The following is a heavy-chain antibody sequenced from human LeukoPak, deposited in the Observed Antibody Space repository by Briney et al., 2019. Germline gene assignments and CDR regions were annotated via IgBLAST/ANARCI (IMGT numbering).Heavy chain of an antibody. CDR3: ARDLVVVVVGNWFDP. V-gene: IGHV1-2*02. J-gene: IGHJ5*02. D-gene: IGHD2-2*01. Sequence: ASVKVSCKASGYTFTGYYMHWVRQAPGQGLEWMGWINPNSGGTNYAQKFQGRVTMTRDTSISTAYMELSRLRSDDTAVYYCARDLVVVVVGNWFDPWGQGTLATVSS. CDR1: GYTFTGYY. CDR2: INPNSGGT.